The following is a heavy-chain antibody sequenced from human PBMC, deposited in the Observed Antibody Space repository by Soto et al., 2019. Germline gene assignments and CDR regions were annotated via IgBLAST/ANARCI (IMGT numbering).Heavy chain of an antibody. CDR1: GFTFSNYN. D-gene: IGHD2-8*01. J-gene: IGHJ4*02. CDR2: ISGSGGST. CDR3: AKRAQGSEWSEYFDY. Sequence: SCVASGFTFSNYNMNWVRQAPGKGLEWVSAISGSGGSTYYADSVKGRFTISRDNSKNTLYLQMNSLRAEDTAVYYCAKRAQGSEWSEYFDYWGQGTLVTVSS. V-gene: IGHV3-23*01.